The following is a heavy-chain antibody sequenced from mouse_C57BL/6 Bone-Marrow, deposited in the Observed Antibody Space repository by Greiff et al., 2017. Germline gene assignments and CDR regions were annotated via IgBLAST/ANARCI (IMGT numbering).Heavy chain of an antibody. CDR3: AKKGKGFWFAY. Sequence: VKLVESGPGLVQPSQSLSITCTVSGFSLTSYGVHWVRQSPGTGLEWLGVIWRGGSTDSNAAFMSRLRITNDNSKSQVFFKMNSLQADDTAIYYFAKKGKGFWFAYWGQGTLVTVSA. V-gene: IGHV2-5*01. J-gene: IGHJ3*01. CDR2: IWRGGST. CDR1: GFSLTSYG.